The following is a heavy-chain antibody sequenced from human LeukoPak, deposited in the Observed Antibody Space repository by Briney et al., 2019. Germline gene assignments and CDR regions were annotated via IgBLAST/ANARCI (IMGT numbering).Heavy chain of an antibody. CDR3: ARDGDGEGEYYYGSGSPHYFDY. CDR1: GGSISSSSYY. V-gene: IGHV4-39*07. CDR2: IYYSGST. Sequence: SETLSLTCTVSGGSISSSSYYWGWIRQPPGKGLEWIGSIYYSGSTYYNPSLKSRVTISVDTSKNQFSLELSSVTAADTAVYYCARDGDGEGEYYYGSGSPHYFDYWGQGTLVTVSS. J-gene: IGHJ4*02. D-gene: IGHD3-10*01.